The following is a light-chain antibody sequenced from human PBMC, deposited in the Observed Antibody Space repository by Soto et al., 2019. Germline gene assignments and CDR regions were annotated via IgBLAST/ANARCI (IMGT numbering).Light chain of an antibody. CDR2: DVS. V-gene: IGLV2-14*01. CDR3: SSYTTSNTRQIV. Sequence: QSALTQPASVSGSPGQSITISCTGTSSDVGGYNYVSWYQQHPGKAPKFMIYDVSNRPSGVSNRFSGSKSGNTASLTSSGLQDEDEADYYCSSYTTSNTRQIVFGTGTKVTVL. CDR1: SSDVGGYNY. J-gene: IGLJ1*01.